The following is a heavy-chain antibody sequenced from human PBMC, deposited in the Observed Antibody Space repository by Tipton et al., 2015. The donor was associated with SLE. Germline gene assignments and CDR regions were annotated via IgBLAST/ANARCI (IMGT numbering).Heavy chain of an antibody. J-gene: IGHJ5*02. CDR3: ARLVAESWFDP. Sequence: LRLSCVASGFTFTSYWMGWIRQSPGKGLEWIGGLNSGGRSYYTSSLESRVTMSVDTSKNQFSLRLTSLTAADTAVYYCARLVAESWFDPWGQGTLVTVSS. D-gene: IGHD2-8*02. CDR1: GFTFTSYW. CDR2: LNSGGRS. V-gene: IGHV4-28*01.